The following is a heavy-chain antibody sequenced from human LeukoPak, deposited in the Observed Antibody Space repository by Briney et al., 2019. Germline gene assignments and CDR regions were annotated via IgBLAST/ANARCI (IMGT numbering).Heavy chain of an antibody. CDR2: IYYSGST. CDR3: ASAGGAETRIDY. J-gene: IGHJ4*02. V-gene: IGHV4-59*08. CDR1: GGSISSYY. Sequence: SETLCLTCTVSGGSISSYYWSWIRQPPGKGLEWIGYIYYSGSTNYNPSLKSRVTISVDTSKNQFSLKLSSVTAADTAVYYCASAGGAETRIDYWGQGTLVTVSS. D-gene: IGHD1-7*01.